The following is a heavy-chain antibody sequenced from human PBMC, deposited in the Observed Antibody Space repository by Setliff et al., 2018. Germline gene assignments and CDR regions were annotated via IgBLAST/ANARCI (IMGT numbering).Heavy chain of an antibody. J-gene: IGHJ4*02. V-gene: IGHV3-21*05. CDR3: ARVRSSLAVPGSADY. Sequence: PGGSLRLSCAASGFNFRNSAMNWVRQAPGKGLEWISYINVNVDSIYYADSAEGRFTISRDNPKNSLYLQMNSLRAEDTAVYYCARVRSSLAVPGSADYWGQGTLVTVSS. D-gene: IGHD6-19*01. CDR1: GFNFRNSA. CDR2: INVNVDSI.